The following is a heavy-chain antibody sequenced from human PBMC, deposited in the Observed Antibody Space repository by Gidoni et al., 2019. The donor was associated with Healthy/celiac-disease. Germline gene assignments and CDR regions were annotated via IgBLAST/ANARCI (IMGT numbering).Heavy chain of an antibody. CDR3: ARDRNYQYSSSYDY. CDR1: VFTFSSYW. CDR2: IKQDGSEK. Sequence: EVQLVESGGGLVQPGGSLSLSCAASVFTFSSYWMSWVRQAPGKGLEWVANIKQDGSEKYYVDSVKGRFTISRDNAKNSLYLQMNSLRAEDTAVYYCARDRNYQYSSSYDYWGQGTLVTVSS. J-gene: IGHJ4*02. D-gene: IGHD6-6*01. V-gene: IGHV3-7*01.